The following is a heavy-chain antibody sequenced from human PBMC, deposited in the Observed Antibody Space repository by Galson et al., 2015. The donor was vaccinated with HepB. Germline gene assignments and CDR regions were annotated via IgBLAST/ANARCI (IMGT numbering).Heavy chain of an antibody. D-gene: IGHD4-23*01. CDR2: ISAYNGNT. CDR3: ARGSFNYGGRPRAEYFQH. V-gene: IGHV1-18*01. CDR1: GYTFTSYG. Sequence: SVKVSCKASGYTFTSYGISWVRQAPGQGLEWMGWISAYNGNTNYAQKLQGRVTMTTDTSTSTAYMELRSLRSDDTAVYYCARGSFNYGGRPRAEYFQHWGQGTLVTVSS. J-gene: IGHJ1*01.